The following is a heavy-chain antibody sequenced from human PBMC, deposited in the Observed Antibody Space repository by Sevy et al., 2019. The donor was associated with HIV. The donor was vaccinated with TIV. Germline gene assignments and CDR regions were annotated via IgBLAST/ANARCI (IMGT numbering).Heavy chain of an antibody. J-gene: IGHJ4*02. V-gene: IGHV3-21*04. D-gene: IGHD3-3*01. CDR1: GFNFRTYS. Sequence: GGSLRLSCAASGFNFRTYSMNWVRQAPGKGLEWLSSISDDSRYIYYSDSVKGRFTISRANAKNLLFLQMNNLRVEDTAIYCCARDFTIFGVVSGIDYWGQGNLVTVSS. CDR2: ISDDSRYI. CDR3: ARDFTIFGVVSGIDY.